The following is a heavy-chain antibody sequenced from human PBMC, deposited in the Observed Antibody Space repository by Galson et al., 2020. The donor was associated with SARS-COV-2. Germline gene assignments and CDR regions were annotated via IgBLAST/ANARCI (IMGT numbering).Heavy chain of an antibody. Sequence: SQTLSLTCAIPGDNVSSNRAAWNWIRQSPSRGLEWLGRTYYRSKWNNDYAVSMKGRLIINADTSENQFSLQLDSVTPEDTAVYYCARDPSDWTFFDYWGQGARVTVSS. D-gene: IGHD1-1*01. CDR3: ARDPSDWTFFDY. V-gene: IGHV6-1*01. CDR2: TYYRSKWNN. J-gene: IGHJ4*02. CDR1: GDNVSSNRAA.